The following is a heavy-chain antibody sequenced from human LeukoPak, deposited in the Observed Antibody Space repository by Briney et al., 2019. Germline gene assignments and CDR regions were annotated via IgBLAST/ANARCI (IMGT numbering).Heavy chain of an antibody. D-gene: IGHD3-3*01. CDR1: GYTFNNHA. CDR3: ARDKSTTVRFLQYY. J-gene: IGHJ4*02. Sequence: SVKVSCKASGYTFNNHAISWVRQAPGQGLEWMGGIIPIFGTTNYAQKFQGRVTITADESTSTAYMELSSLRSDDTAVYFCARDKSTTVRFLQYYWGQGTLVTVSS. CDR2: IIPIFGTT. V-gene: IGHV1-69*13.